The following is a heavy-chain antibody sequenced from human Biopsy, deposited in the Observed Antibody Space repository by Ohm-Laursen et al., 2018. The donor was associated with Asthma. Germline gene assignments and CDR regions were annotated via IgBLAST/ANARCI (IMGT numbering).Heavy chain of an antibody. D-gene: IGHD2-2*01. V-gene: IGHV1-69*13. CDR3: ARKAGSCISRTCYSLDF. J-gene: IGHJ4*02. CDR1: GGTFNTYV. Sequence: GASVKLSCKSLGGTFNTYVIGWVRQAPGQGLEWMGGINSVFGTTTYPQKFQDRVTITADDPTSTVYMELSSLRSEDTAVYYCARKAGSCISRTCYSLDFWGQGTLVTVSS. CDR2: INSVFGTT.